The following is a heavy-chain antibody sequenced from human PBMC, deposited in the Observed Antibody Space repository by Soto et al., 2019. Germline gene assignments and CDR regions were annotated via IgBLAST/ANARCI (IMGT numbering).Heavy chain of an antibody. CDR1: ADSIITYY. D-gene: IGHD4-4*01. Sequence: PSQTLSLTCTPSADSIITYYWSWIRQPPGKGLEWIGYIYYRGSTNYTPSLKSRVTISVDTSKNQFSLKLSSVTAADTAVYYWGGTTTAPLDYWGQGTLVTVS. CDR2: IYYRGST. V-gene: IGHV4-59*12. J-gene: IGHJ4*02. CDR3: GGTTTAPLDY.